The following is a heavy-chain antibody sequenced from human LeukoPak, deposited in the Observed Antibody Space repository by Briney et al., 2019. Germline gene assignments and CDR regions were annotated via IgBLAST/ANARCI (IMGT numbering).Heavy chain of an antibody. D-gene: IGHD6-6*01. CDR2: ISWNSGSI. CDR3: AKARNQYSSSSLDY. V-gene: IGHV3-9*01. J-gene: IGHJ4*02. Sequence: PGGSLRLSCAASGLTFDDYAMHWVRQAPGKGLEWVSGISWNSGSIGYADSVKGRFTISRDNAKNSLYLQMNSLRAEDTALYYCAKARNQYSSSSLDYWGQGTLVTVSS. CDR1: GLTFDDYA.